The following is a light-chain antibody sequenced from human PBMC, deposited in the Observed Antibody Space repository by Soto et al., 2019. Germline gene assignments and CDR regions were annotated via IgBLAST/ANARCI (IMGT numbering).Light chain of an antibody. V-gene: IGKV4-1*01. CDR2: WAS. J-gene: IGKJ1*01. Sequence: DIVMTQSPDSLAVSLGERATINCKSSQSLFSKSKNNHYLTWYQQKPGQPPKLLIYWASTRESGVPDRFSGSGSGTDFTLTISSLQAEDVAVYYCLQYAAPPWTFGQGTKVEIK. CDR1: QSLFSKSKNNHY. CDR3: LQYAAPPWT.